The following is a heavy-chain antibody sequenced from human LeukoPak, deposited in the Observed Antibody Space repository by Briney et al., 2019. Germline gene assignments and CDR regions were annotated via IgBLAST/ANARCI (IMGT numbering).Heavy chain of an antibody. CDR3: ARGGYCSSTSCYYSSFGY. Sequence: GESLKISCKGSGYSFTSYWIGWVRQMPGKGLEWMGIIYPGDSDTRYNPSFQGQVTISADKSISTAYLQWSSLKASDTAMYYCARGGYCSSTSCYYSSFGYWGQGTLVTVSS. CDR2: IYPGDSDT. V-gene: IGHV5-51*01. J-gene: IGHJ4*02. CDR1: GYSFTSYW. D-gene: IGHD2-2*01.